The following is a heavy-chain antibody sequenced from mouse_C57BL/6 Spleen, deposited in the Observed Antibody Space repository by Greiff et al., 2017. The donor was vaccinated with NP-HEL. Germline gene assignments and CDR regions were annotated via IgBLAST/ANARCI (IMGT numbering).Heavy chain of an antibody. CDR2: FYPGDGDT. D-gene: IGHD2-3*01. Sequence: VQLQQSGPELVKPGASVKISCKASGYAFSSSWMNWVKQRPGKGLEWIGRFYPGDGDTNYNGKFKGKATLTADKSSSTAYMKLSSLTSEDSAVYFCAEYDGYYLDYWGQGTTLTVSS. J-gene: IGHJ2*01. CDR1: GYAFSSSW. CDR3: AEYDGYYLDY. V-gene: IGHV1-82*01.